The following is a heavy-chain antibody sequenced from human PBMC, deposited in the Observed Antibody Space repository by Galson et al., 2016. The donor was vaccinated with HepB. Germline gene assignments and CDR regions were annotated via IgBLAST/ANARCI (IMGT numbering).Heavy chain of an antibody. Sequence: SETLSLTCTVSGGSISSSSCYWVWVRQPPGKGLEWIGSISYTETTDHKPSLKSRVTISVDTSKTLFLQLNNLRSEDTAVYYCARDLFSSSSFIDFWGQGTLVTVSS. D-gene: IGHD2-2*01. CDR2: ISYTETT. V-gene: IGHV4-39*02. CDR3: ARDLFSSSSFIDF. CDR1: GGSISSSSCY. J-gene: IGHJ4*02.